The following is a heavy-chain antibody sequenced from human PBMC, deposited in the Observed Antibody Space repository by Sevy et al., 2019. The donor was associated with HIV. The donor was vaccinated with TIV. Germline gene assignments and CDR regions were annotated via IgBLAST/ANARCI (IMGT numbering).Heavy chain of an antibody. V-gene: IGHV3-30*18. J-gene: IGHJ6*02. CDR3: AKDRCTGDVWENYYYALDI. CDR1: GFTFNSYA. CDR2: ISKDGRTK. D-gene: IGHD2-8*02. Sequence: GGSLRLSCAASGFTFNSYAMHWVRQAPGKGLEWVAVISKDGRTKYYAESVKGRFTISRDNSKNTLNLQMNSLRAEDTAVFYCAKDRCTGDVWENYYYALDIWGQGTTVTVSS.